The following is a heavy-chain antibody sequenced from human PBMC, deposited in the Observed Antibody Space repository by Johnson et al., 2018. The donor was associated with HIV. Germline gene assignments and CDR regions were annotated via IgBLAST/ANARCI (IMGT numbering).Heavy chain of an antibody. V-gene: IGHV3-66*02. CDR1: GLTVSTND. D-gene: IGHD2-21*02. CDR3: AKDKAVVTALYDAFDI. CDR2: IYSGDST. Sequence: VQLVESGGGLVQPGGSLRLSCAASGLTVSTNDINWVRQAPGKGLAWVAIIYSGDSTYYADSVKGRFTISRDNSKNTLYLQMNSLRAEDTAVYYCAKDKAVVTALYDAFDIWGQGTMVTVSS. J-gene: IGHJ3*02.